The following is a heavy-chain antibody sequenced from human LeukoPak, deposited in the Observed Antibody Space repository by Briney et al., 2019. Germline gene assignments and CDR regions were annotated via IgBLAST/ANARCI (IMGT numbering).Heavy chain of an antibody. J-gene: IGHJ4*02. CDR2: INYSGST. Sequence: SETLSLTCTVSGGSISSYYWSWLRQPPGKGLEWVGYINYSGSTNDNPSLKSRVTISVDTSKNQFSLKLSSVTAADTAVYYCARGHTRYYFDYWGQGTLVTVSS. CDR1: GGSISSYY. V-gene: IGHV4-59*01. CDR3: ARGHTRYYFDY. D-gene: IGHD1-1*01.